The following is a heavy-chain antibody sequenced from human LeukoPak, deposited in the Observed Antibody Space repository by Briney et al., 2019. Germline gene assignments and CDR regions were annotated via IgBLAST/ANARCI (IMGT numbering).Heavy chain of an antibody. V-gene: IGHV3-74*01. CDR1: GFTFSSYW. CDR2: INSDGTST. D-gene: IGHD2-15*01. CDR3: ARDQMYCSGGYCYFHY. J-gene: IGHJ4*02. Sequence: PGGSLGLSCAASGFTFSSYWIHWVRQAPGKGLVWVSRINSDGTSTSYADSVKGRFTISRDNAKNTLYLQMNSLRAEDTAVYYCARDQMYCSGGYCYFHYWGRGTLVTVSS.